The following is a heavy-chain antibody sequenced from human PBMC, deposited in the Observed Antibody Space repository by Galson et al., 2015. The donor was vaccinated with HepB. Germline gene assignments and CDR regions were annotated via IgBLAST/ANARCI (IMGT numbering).Heavy chain of an antibody. D-gene: IGHD3-10*01. Sequence: SLRLSCAASGFTFSSYDMHWVRQATGKGLEWVSAIGTAGDPYYPGSVKGRFTISRENAKNSLYLQMNSLRAGDTAVYYCARGGSGSLYWYFDLWGRGTLVTVSS. CDR1: GFTFSSYD. V-gene: IGHV3-13*05. CDR3: ARGGSGSLYWYFDL. J-gene: IGHJ2*01. CDR2: IGTAGDP.